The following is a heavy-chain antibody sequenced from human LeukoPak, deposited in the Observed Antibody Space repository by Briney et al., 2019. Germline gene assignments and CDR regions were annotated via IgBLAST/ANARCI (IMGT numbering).Heavy chain of an antibody. J-gene: IGHJ4*02. CDR3: ARQFTERDS. D-gene: IGHD1-14*01. Sequence: GESLKISCQASGYIFSNYWIGWVRQMPGKGLEWMAIIYPGDSETKYSPSFQGQVTISVDKSISTTYLQWSSVKASDTAVYYCARQFTERDSWGQGTLVTVSS. CDR2: IYPGDSET. CDR1: GYIFSNYW. V-gene: IGHV5-51*01.